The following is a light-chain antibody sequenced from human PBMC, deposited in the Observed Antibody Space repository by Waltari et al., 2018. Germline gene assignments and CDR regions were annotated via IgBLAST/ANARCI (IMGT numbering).Light chain of an antibody. CDR3: QQRRNWPLT. J-gene: IGKJ4*01. CDR2: DAS. Sequence: EIVLTQSPAILSFSPGERATLSCRTSQSVGTYLAWYQPRPGQSPRLLIYDASYRATGIPARFSGSGSETDFTLTISSLQPEDFAVYYCQQRRNWPLTFGGGTRVEI. CDR1: QSVGTY. V-gene: IGKV3-11*01.